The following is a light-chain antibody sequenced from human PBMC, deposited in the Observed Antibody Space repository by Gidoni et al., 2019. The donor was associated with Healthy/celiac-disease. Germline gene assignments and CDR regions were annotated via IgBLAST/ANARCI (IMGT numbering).Light chain of an antibody. CDR2: KAS. V-gene: IGKV1-5*03. CDR3: QQYNSYSPYS. J-gene: IGKJ2*03. Sequence: ITCRASQSISSWLAWYQQKPGKAPKLLIYKASSLESGVPSRFSGSGSGTEFTLTISSLQPDDFATYYCQQYNSYSPYSFXXXTKLEIK. CDR1: QSISSW.